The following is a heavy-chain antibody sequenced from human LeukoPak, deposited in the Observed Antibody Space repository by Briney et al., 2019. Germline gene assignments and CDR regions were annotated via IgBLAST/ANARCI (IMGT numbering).Heavy chain of an antibody. CDR2: IYTSGST. D-gene: IGHD1-1*01. V-gene: IGHV4-61*02. CDR3: ARDQYNDGIDY. J-gene: IGHJ4*02. Sequence: PSQTLSLTCTVSGGSISSGSYYWSWIRQPAGKGLEWIGRIYTSGSTNYNPSLKSRVTISVDTSKNQFSLKLSSVTAADTAVYYCARDQYNDGIDYWGQGTLVTVSS. CDR1: GGSISSGSYY.